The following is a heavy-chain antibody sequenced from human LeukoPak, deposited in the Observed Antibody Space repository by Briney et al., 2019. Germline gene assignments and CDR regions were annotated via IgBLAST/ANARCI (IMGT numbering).Heavy chain of an antibody. Sequence: GGSLRLSCVASGFTFRNYGMHWVRQAPGKGLEWMAFIRSDGSNKYYADSVKGRFTISRDNSKNTLYLQMNSLRAEDTAVYYCAKVYSSGWYRGAFDIWGQGTMVTVSS. CDR1: GFTFRNYG. V-gene: IGHV3-30*02. J-gene: IGHJ3*02. D-gene: IGHD6-19*01. CDR3: AKVYSSGWYRGAFDI. CDR2: IRSDGSNK.